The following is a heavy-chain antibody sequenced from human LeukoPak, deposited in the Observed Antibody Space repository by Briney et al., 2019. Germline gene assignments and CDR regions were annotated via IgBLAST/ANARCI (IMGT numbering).Heavy chain of an antibody. V-gene: IGHV4-39*02. CDR1: GGSISSSSYY. D-gene: IGHD2-2*01. J-gene: IGHJ6*02. CDR3: AKDSREEYYALRRNYNYFYYGIDV. Sequence: PSETLSLTCTVSGGSISSSSYYWGWIRQPPGKGLEWIGSIYYSGSTYYNPSLKSRVTISVDTSKNQFSLKLSSVTAADTAVYYCAKDSREEYYALRRNYNYFYYGIDVWGQGTTVIVSS. CDR2: IYYSGST.